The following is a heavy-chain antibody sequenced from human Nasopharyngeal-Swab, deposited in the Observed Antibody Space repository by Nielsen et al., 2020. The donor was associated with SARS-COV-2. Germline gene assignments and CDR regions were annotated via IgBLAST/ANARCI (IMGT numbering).Heavy chain of an antibody. D-gene: IGHD3-10*01. J-gene: IGHJ3*02. V-gene: IGHV3-30*18. CDR2: ITYEGSKK. CDR1: GFSFNNYG. CDR3: AKANVLFWFGQFKNDGFDI. Sequence: GGLLRPPFTASGFSFNNYGMHWVRQAPGKGLEWVAVITYEGSKKFYAESVEGRFTISRDYSKSTLYLQMDSLRTEDTAMYYCAKANVLFWFGQFKNDGFDIWGQGTMVAVSS.